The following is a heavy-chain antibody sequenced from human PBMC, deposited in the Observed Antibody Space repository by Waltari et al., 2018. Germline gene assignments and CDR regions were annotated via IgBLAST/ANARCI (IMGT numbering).Heavy chain of an antibody. Sequence: QLQLLQSGSGLVKPSQTLSPTCPFSGCSLASGGYPWSWIRQPPGKGLEWLGYMFHSGSAFYNPSLKSRVTISVDRSKNQFSLRLSSLIAADTAVYFCARMATGGNYYGSGLPWAFDIWGQGTMVTVYS. V-gene: IGHV4-30-2*01. CDR1: GCSLASGGYP. D-gene: IGHD3-10*01. CDR3: ARMATGGNYYGSGLPWAFDI. CDR2: MFHSGSA. J-gene: IGHJ3*02.